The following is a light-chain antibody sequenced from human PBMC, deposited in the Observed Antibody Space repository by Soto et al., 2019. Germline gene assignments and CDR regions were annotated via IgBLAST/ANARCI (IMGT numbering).Light chain of an antibody. Sequence: DIQIALSKSSLSASLCDRVTITCRASQTVNTYLHWYQQEPGKAPKLLIYAASNWQSGVPARFSGSGSGTNFTLSLNSLEPEDFATYYCQQGYSNPWTFGQGTKVDIK. J-gene: IGKJ1*01. V-gene: IGKV1-39*01. CDR3: QQGYSNPWT. CDR1: QTVNTY. CDR2: AAS.